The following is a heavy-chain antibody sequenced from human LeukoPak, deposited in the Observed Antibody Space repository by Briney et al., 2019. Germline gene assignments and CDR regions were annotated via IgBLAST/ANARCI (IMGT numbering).Heavy chain of an antibody. J-gene: IGHJ4*02. D-gene: IGHD2-15*01. CDR3: ACYGIAPPY. CDR2: INSDGSSI. Sequence: PGGSLRLSCAASGFTFSSYWMHWVRQAPGKGLVWVSRINSDGSSIRYADSVKGRFTISRDNAKNTLYLQMNSLRTEDTAVYYCACYGIAPPYWGQGTLVTVSS. CDR1: GFTFSSYW. V-gene: IGHV3-74*01.